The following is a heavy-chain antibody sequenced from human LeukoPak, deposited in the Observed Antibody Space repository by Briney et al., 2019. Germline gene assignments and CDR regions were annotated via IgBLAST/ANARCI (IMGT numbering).Heavy chain of an antibody. Sequence: SETLSLTCTVSGGSISSYYWNWIRQSPGKGLEWIGYIYYTGSTNYNPSLRSRVTISVDTSKNQFSLKLSSVNAADAAVYYCARKTNDWFDPWGQGTLVTVSS. CDR1: GGSISSYY. D-gene: IGHD2-8*01. CDR3: ARKTNDWFDP. CDR2: IYYTGST. V-gene: IGHV4-59*01. J-gene: IGHJ5*02.